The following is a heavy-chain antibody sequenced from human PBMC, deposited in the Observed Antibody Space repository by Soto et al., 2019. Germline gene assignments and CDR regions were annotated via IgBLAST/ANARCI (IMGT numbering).Heavy chain of an antibody. V-gene: IGHV4-34*01. CDR1: GGSFSGYY. Sequence: QVQLQQWGAGLLKPSETLSLTCAVYGGSFSGYYWSWIRQPPGKGLEWIGEINHSGSTNYNPSLKSRVTLSVDTSKNQFSLKLSSVAAADTAASYCARGDGRHFDYWGQGTLVTVSS. CDR2: INHSGST. J-gene: IGHJ4*02. CDR3: ARGDGRHFDY.